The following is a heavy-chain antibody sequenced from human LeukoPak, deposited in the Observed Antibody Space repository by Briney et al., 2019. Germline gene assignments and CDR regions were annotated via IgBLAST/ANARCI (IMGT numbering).Heavy chain of an antibody. Sequence: PSETLSLTCTVSGGSISSYYWHWIRQPPGKGLEWIGYIYYSGSTNYNPSLKSRVTISVDTSKNQFSLKLSSVTAADTAVYYCARHSKYYYDSSGSYVGYFQHWGQGTLVTVSS. V-gene: IGHV4-59*08. CDR1: GGSISSYY. J-gene: IGHJ1*01. CDR2: IYYSGST. D-gene: IGHD3-22*01. CDR3: ARHSKYYYDSSGSYVGYFQH.